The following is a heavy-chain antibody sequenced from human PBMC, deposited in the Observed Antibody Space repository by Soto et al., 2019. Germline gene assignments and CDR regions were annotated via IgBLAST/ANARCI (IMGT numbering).Heavy chain of an antibody. V-gene: IGHV4-4*02. D-gene: IGHD3-10*01. CDR3: ARLGVSWYYYYYMDV. CDR1: SGSISSSNW. CDR2: IYHSGST. Sequence: QVQLQESGPGLVKPSGTLSLTCAVSSGSISSSNWWSWVRQPQGKGLEWIGVIYHSGSTNYNPSLNNRTTISVDKSTNQFSLKLSSVTAADTAVDYCARLGVSWYYYYYMDVWGKGTTVTVSS. J-gene: IGHJ6*03.